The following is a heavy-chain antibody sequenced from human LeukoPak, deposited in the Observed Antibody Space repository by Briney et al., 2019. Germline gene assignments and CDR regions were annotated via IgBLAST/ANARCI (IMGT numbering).Heavy chain of an antibody. D-gene: IGHD3-10*01. J-gene: IGHJ4*02. CDR1: GGSISSYY. V-gene: IGHV4-59*01. CDR2: IYYSGST. Sequence: SETLSLTCTVSGGSISSYYWSWIRQPPGKGLEWIGYIYYSGSTNYNPSLKSRVTISIDTSKNQFSLKLSSVTAADTAVYYCASRRITMVRGVFFDYWGQGTLVTVSS. CDR3: ASRRITMVRGVFFDY.